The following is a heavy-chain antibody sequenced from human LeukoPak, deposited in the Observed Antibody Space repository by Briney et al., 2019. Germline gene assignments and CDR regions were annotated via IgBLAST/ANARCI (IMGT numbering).Heavy chain of an antibody. V-gene: IGHV3-53*03. CDR3: VSGYCRGARCHAFAFDI. J-gene: IGHJ3*02. D-gene: IGHD2-15*01. CDR2: LYRDDTS. Sequence: GGSLRLSCAASGLTVSNSYINWVRQPPGKGLEWVSVLYRDDTSYYAESVKGRCTISRDSPKNTLDLQMSGLRAEDTAMYYCVSGYCRGARCHAFAFDIWGQGTMVTVSS. CDR1: GLTVSNSY.